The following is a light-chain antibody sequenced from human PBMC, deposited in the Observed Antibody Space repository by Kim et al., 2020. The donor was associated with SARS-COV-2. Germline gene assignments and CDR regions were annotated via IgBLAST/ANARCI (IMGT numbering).Light chain of an antibody. CDR2: TAS. CDR1: QGISSY. V-gene: IGKV1-8*01. Sequence: ASTGDRVTITCRASQGISSYLAWYQQKPGKAPEVLIYTASTLQSGVPSRFSGSGSGTDFTLTISCLQSEDFATYYCQQYYNYPLTFGGGTKVDIK. CDR3: QQYYNYPLT. J-gene: IGKJ4*01.